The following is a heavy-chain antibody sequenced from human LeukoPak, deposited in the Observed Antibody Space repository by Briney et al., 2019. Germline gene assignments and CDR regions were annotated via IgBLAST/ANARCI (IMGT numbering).Heavy chain of an antibody. CDR1: GFTFNSYE. CDR2: ISSSGSTI. CDR3: AGGMVTPFDY. V-gene: IGHV3-48*03. Sequence: GGSLRLSCAASGFTFNSYEMNWVRQAPGKGLEWVSYISSSGSTIYYADSVKGRFTISRDNAKNSLYLQMNSLRAEDTAVYYCAGGMVTPFDYWGQGTLVTVSS. J-gene: IGHJ4*02. D-gene: IGHD4-23*01.